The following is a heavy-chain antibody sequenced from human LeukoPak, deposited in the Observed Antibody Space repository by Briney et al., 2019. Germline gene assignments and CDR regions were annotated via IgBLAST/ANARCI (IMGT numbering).Heavy chain of an antibody. CDR3: ASGQDSSGYYADY. D-gene: IGHD3-22*01. CDR1: GFTFSSYA. CDR2: ISYDGSNK. Sequence: GGSLRLSCAASGFTFSSYAMHWVRQAPGKGLEWVAVISYDGSNKYYADSVKGRFTISRDNSKNTLYLQMNSLRAEDTAVYYCASGQDSSGYYADYWGQGTLVTVSS. V-gene: IGHV3-30-3*01. J-gene: IGHJ4*02.